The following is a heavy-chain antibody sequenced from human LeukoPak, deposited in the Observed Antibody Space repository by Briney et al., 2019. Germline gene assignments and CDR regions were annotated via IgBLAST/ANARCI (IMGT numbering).Heavy chain of an antibody. CDR1: GYTFNSYG. CDR3: ARVARVVTPVDVFII. J-gene: IGHJ3*02. D-gene: IGHD4-23*01. Sequence: ASVKVSCKASGYTFNSYGISWVRQAHGQGLECMGWISAYNGNTNHAQKLQGRVTMTTDTSTSTAYMELRSLRSDDTAVYYCARVARVVTPVDVFIIGAQGKMVPVSA. CDR2: ISAYNGNT. V-gene: IGHV1-18*01.